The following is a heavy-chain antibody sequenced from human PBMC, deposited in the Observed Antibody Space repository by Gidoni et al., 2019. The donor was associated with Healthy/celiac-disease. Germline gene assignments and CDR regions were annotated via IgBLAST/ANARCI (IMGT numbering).Heavy chain of an antibody. CDR2: IKQDGSEK. J-gene: IGHJ3*02. CDR3: ARGYSGYDFDAFDI. Sequence: EVQLVESGGGLVQPGGSLRLSCAASGFTFSSYWMSWVRQAPGKGLGWVANIKQDGSEKYYVDSVKGRFTISRDNAKNSLYLQMNSLRAEDTAVYYCARGYSGYDFDAFDIWGQGTMVTVSS. V-gene: IGHV3-7*01. D-gene: IGHD5-12*01. CDR1: GFTFSSYW.